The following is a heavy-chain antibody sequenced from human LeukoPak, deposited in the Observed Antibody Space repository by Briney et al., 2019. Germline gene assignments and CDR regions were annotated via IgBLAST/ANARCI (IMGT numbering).Heavy chain of an antibody. J-gene: IGHJ4*02. CDR1: GYSISSGSY. CDR2: IYYSGNT. V-gene: IGHV4-38-2*02. CDR3: ARQTGSGLFILP. D-gene: IGHD3/OR15-3a*01. Sequence: PSETLSLTCTVSGYSISSGSYWGWIRQPPGKGLEWIGSIYYSGNTYYNASLKSQVSISIDTSKNQFSLRLTSVTAADTAVYYCARQTGSGLFILPGGQGTLVTVSS.